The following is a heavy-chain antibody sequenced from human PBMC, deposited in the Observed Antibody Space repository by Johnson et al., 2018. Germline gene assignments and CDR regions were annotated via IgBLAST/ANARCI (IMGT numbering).Heavy chain of an antibody. V-gene: IGHV4-30-4*01. CDR3: ARGLPVDFGYAFDI. J-gene: IGHJ3*02. CDR2: LYYSGST. D-gene: IGHD2-21*01. CDR1: YGSISSGYYY. Sequence: QVQLQESGPGLVKPSQTLSLTCTVSYGSISSGYYYWSWIRQPPGKGLEWIGYLYYSGSTYYNPSLKSRVTISVDTSKNQFSLNLSSVTAADTAVYYCARGLPVDFGYAFDIWGQGTMVTVSS.